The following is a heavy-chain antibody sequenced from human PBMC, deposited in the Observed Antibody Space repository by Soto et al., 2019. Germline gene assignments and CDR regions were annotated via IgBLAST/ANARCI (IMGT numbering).Heavy chain of an antibody. CDR2: INPSGTST. V-gene: IGHV1-46*01. D-gene: IGHD5-12*01. CDR1: GYTFTSYY. CDR3: ARGADGYPVKY. Sequence: ASVKVSCKASGYTFTSYYMHWVRQAPGQGLEWIGLINPSGTSTRFAQMFQGRVTLTRDTSTSTVYMELSSLRSEDTALYYCARGADGYPVKYWGQGTLVTVSS. J-gene: IGHJ4*02.